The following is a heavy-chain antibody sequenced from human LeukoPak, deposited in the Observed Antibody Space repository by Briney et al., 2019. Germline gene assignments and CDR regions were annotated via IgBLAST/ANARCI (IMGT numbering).Heavy chain of an antibody. CDR3: ASSYGSGSPFDY. V-gene: IGHV3-21*04. J-gene: IGHJ4*02. CDR2: ISSSSSYI. D-gene: IGHD3-10*01. Sequence: GGSLRLSCAASGFTFSSYSMNWVRQAPGKGLEWVSSISSSSSYIYYADSVKGRFTISRDNAKNSLYLQMNSLRAEDTAVYYCASSYGSGSPFDYWGQGTLVTVSS. CDR1: GFTFSSYS.